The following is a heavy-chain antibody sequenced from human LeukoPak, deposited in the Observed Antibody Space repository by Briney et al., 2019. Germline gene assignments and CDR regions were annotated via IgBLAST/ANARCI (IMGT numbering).Heavy chain of an antibody. V-gene: IGHV4-34*01. CDR1: GGSFSGYY. CDR2: INHSGST. D-gene: IGHD6-6*01. J-gene: IGHJ3*01. Sequence: SETLSLTCAVYGGSFSGYYWSWIRQPPGKGLEWIGEINHSGSTNYNPSLKSRVTISVDTSKNQFSLKLSSVTAADTAVYYCATHPLTYSSWSSVWGQGTMVTVSS. CDR3: ATHPLTYSSWSSV.